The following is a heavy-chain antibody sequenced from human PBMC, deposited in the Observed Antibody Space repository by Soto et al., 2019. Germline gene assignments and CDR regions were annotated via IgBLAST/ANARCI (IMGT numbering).Heavy chain of an antibody. J-gene: IGHJ4*02. Sequence: QAKLVESGGRVVQPGRSLRLSCAASGFSFRSHGMHWVRQCPGKGLEWVAVIWYDGSHQYYADSVKGRFTISRDDSKNTLSLQMNGLRIEDSGLYYCAREGYGGEAAFDWWGQGTLVTVSS. D-gene: IGHD2-21*01. CDR1: GFSFRSHG. CDR2: IWYDGSHQ. CDR3: AREGYGGEAAFDW. V-gene: IGHV3-33*01.